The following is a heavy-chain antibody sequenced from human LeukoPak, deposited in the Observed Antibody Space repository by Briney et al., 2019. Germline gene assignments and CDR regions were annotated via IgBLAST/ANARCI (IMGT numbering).Heavy chain of an antibody. CDR3: ARDVKGNYFDY. CDR1: GGSISSYY. J-gene: IGHJ4*02. D-gene: IGHD3-10*01. Sequence: SETLSLTCTVSGGSISSYYWSWIRQPPGKGLEWIGYIYYSGSTNYNPSLKSRVTISVDTSKNQFSLKLSSVTAADTAVYYCARDVKGNYFDYWGQGTLVTVSS. CDR2: IYYSGST. V-gene: IGHV4-59*12.